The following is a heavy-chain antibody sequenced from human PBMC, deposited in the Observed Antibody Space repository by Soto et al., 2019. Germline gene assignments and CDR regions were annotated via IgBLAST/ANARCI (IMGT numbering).Heavy chain of an antibody. D-gene: IGHD1-26*01. J-gene: IGHJ6*02. V-gene: IGHV4-31*03. CDR3: ARAYLGRLPRRADYYYALDV. CDR2: IHYSGTT. Sequence: SETLSLTCTVSGGSISSGGYYWSWIRQHPGKGLEWIGYIHYSGTTYYNPSLKSRLTMSVDSSKNQFSLKVYSVTTGDTAVYYCARAYLGRLPRRADYYYALDVWGQGTTVTVSS. CDR1: GGSISSGGYY.